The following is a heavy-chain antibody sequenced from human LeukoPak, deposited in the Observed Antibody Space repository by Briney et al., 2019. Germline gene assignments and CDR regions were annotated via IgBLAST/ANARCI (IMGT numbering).Heavy chain of an antibody. CDR1: GYTFTNHD. CDR2: MNPISGNT. J-gene: IGHJ4*02. CDR3: VREGLSSSLDY. D-gene: IGHD6-6*01. Sequence: ASVKVSCKASGYTFTNHDINWVRQATGQGLEWMGWMNPISGNTLYTQKFQGRVTMTRNTSISTAYMEVNSLKSEDTAVYYCVREGLSSSLDYWGQGTLVTVSS. V-gene: IGHV1-8*02.